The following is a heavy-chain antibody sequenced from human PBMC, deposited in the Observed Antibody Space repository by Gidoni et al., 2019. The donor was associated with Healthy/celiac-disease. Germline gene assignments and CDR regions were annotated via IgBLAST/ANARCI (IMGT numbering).Heavy chain of an antibody. V-gene: IGHV3-23*04. CDR1: GFTFSCYA. J-gene: IGHJ6*03. CDR3: AAPGPRRDGYNPYYYYMDV. Sequence: EVQLVESGGGLVQPGGPLRLSCAASGFTFSCYAMSWVRQAPGKGLEWVSAISGSGGSTYYADSVKGRFTISRDNSKNTLYLQMNSRRAEDTAVYYCAAPGPRRDGYNPYYYYMDVWGKGTTVTVSS. D-gene: IGHD5-12*01. CDR2: ISGSGGST.